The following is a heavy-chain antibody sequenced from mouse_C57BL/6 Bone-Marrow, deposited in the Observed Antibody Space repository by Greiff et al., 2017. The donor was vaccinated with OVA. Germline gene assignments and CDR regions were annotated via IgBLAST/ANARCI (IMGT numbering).Heavy chain of an antibody. V-gene: IGHV1-26*01. Sequence: VQLQQSGPELVTPGASVKISCKASGYTFTDYYMNWVKQSHGKSLEWIGDINPNNGGTSYNQKFKGKATLTVDKSSSTAYMELSSLTSEDSAVYYCSYYSNFDYWGQGTTLTVSS. CDR3: SYYSNFDY. J-gene: IGHJ2*01. D-gene: IGHD2-5*01. CDR1: GYTFTDYY. CDR2: INPNNGGT.